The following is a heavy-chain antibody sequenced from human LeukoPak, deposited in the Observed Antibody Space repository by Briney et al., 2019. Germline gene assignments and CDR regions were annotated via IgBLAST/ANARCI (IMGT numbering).Heavy chain of an antibody. CDR2: ISDSGGST. CDR3: AKARGYCNMPSDY. CDR1: GFTFSSYA. V-gene: IGHV3-23*01. D-gene: IGHD2-15*01. J-gene: IGHJ4*02. Sequence: PGGSLRLSCAASGFTFSSYAMSWVRQAPGKGLEWVSGISDSGGSTYYADSVKGRFTISRDNSKNTLYLQMNSLRAEDTAVYYCAKARGYCNMPSDYWGQGTLVTVSS.